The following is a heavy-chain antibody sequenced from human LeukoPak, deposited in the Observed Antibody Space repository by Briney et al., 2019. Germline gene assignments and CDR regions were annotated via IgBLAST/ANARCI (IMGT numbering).Heavy chain of an antibody. CDR3: AKDITSLSYSSGNPEGEI. J-gene: IGHJ4*02. D-gene: IGHD6-19*01. V-gene: IGHV3-43*02. Sequence: GVSLRLSCAASGFTFDDYAMHWVRQAPGKGLELVSLISGDGGSTYYADSVKGRFTISRDNSKNSLYLQMNSLRTEDTALYYCAKDITSLSYSSGNPEGEIWGQGTLVTVPS. CDR2: ISGDGGST. CDR1: GFTFDDYA.